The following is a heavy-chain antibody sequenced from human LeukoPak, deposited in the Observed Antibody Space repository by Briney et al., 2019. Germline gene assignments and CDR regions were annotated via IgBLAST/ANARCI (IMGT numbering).Heavy chain of an antibody. CDR2: INHSGST. V-gene: IGHV4-34*01. CDR1: GGSFSGYY. D-gene: IGHD3-10*01. J-gene: IGHJ5*02. Sequence: SETLSLNCAVYGGSFSGYYWSWIRQPPGKGLEWIGEINHSGSTNYNPSLKSRVTISVDTSKNQFSLKLSSVTAADTAVYYCARLLTYYYGSGGRYNWFDPWGQGTLVTVSS. CDR3: ARLLTYYYGSGGRYNWFDP.